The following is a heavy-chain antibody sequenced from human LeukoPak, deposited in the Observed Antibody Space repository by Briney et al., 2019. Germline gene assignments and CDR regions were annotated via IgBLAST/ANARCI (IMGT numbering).Heavy chain of an antibody. CDR1: GGTFSSYA. CDR3: ASSIAAAGMSYYYGMDV. Sequence: SVKVSCKASGGTFSSYAISWVRQAPGQGLEWMGRIILILGIANYAQKFQGRVTITADKSTSTAYMELSSLRSEDTAVYYCASSIAAAGMSYYYGMDVWGQGTTVTVSS. D-gene: IGHD6-13*01. CDR2: IILILGIA. V-gene: IGHV1-69*04. J-gene: IGHJ6*02.